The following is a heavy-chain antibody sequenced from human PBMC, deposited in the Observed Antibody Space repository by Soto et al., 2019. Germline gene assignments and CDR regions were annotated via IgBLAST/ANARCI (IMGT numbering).Heavy chain of an antibody. V-gene: IGHV1-18*01. CDR3: ARDYYGSGSYFGWFDP. J-gene: IGHJ5*02. Sequence: ASVKGSCKASGYTFTSYGISWVRQAPGQGLEWMGWISAYNGNTNYARKLQGRVTMTTDTSTSTAYMELRSLRSDDTAVYYCARDYYGSGSYFGWFDPWGQGTLVTVSS. CDR2: ISAYNGNT. CDR1: GYTFTSYG. D-gene: IGHD3-10*01.